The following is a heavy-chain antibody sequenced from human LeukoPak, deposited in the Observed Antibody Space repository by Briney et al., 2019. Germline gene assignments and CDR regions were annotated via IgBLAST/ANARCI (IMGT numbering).Heavy chain of an antibody. V-gene: IGHV4-31*03. D-gene: IGHD1-26*01. CDR1: GGSISSGGHY. Sequence: KTSETLSLTCTVSGGSISSGGHYWTWIRQLPGKGLEWIGYIFYSGSTYYNPSLKSRVTISVDTSKNQFSLKLNSVTAADTAVYYCARGGAWELLDYWGQGTLVTVSS. J-gene: IGHJ4*02. CDR3: ARGGAWELLDY. CDR2: IFYSGST.